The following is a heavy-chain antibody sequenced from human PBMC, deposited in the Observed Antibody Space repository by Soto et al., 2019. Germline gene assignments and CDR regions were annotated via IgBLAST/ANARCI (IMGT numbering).Heavy chain of an antibody. J-gene: IGHJ6*03. Sequence: ASVKVSCKASGYTFTSYAMHWVRQAPGQRLEWMGWINAGNGNTKYSQKFQGRVTITRDTSASTAYMELSSLRSEDTAVYYCARDIPFEYCSSTCCYYYYYYMDVWGKGTTVTVSS. CDR3: ARDIPFEYCSSTCCYYYYYYMDV. D-gene: IGHD2-2*01. V-gene: IGHV1-3*01. CDR2: INAGNGNT. CDR1: GYTFTSYA.